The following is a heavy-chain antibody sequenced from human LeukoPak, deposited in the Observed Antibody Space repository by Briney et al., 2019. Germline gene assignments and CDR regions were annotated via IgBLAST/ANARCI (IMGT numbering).Heavy chain of an antibody. CDR3: ARLTPSDSSSWYWYFGL. D-gene: IGHD6-13*01. J-gene: IGHJ2*01. Sequence: TSETLSLTCTVSGGSISSYFWSWIRQPAGKGLEWVGRIYTSGTTSYNASLKSRVTMSVDTSKNQFSLKLSTVTAADTAVYYCARLTPSDSSSWYWYFGLWGRGTLVTVSS. CDR2: IYTSGTT. V-gene: IGHV4-4*07. CDR1: GGSISSYF.